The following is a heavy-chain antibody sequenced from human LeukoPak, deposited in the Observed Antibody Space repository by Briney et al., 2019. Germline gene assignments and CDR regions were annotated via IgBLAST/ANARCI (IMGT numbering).Heavy chain of an antibody. Sequence: SETLSLTCTVSGGSISSYYWSWIRQPPGKGLEGIGYIYYSGSTNYNPSLKSRVTISVDTSKNQCSLKLSSVTAADTAVYYCARLYCSSTSCYTTLAAFDIWGQGTMVTVSS. D-gene: IGHD2-2*02. CDR2: IYYSGST. CDR1: GGSISSYY. J-gene: IGHJ3*02. CDR3: ARLYCSSTSCYTTLAAFDI. V-gene: IGHV4-59*08.